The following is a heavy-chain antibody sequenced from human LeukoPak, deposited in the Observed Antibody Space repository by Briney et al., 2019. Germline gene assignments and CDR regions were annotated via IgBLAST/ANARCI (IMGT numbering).Heavy chain of an antibody. CDR2: ISGSGGTT. D-gene: IGHD2-15*01. J-gene: IGHJ4*02. Sequence: GGSLRLSCAASGFTFSSYATSWVRQAPGKGLEWVSSISGSGGTTYYADSVQGRFTISRDNSKSTLCLQMNSLRAEDTAVYYCAKQLGYCSDGSCYFPYWGQGTLVTVSS. CDR1: GFTFSSYA. V-gene: IGHV3-23*01. CDR3: AKQLGYCSDGSCYFPY.